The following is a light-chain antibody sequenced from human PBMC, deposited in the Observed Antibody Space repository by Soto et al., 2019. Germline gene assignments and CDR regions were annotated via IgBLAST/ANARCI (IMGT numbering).Light chain of an antibody. J-gene: IGKJ1*01. CDR1: QGISTY. CDR3: QQADSFPWT. CDR2: AAS. Sequence: DIQMTQSPSSLSASVGDRFTITFRASQGISTYLNWYQQKPGKAPKLLIYAASSLQSGVPSRFSGSGSGTDFTLTISSLQPEDFATYYCQQADSFPWTFGQGTKVDIK. V-gene: IGKV1-39*01.